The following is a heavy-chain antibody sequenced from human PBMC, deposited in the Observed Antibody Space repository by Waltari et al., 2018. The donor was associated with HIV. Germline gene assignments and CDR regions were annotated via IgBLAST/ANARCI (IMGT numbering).Heavy chain of an antibody. D-gene: IGHD3-10*01. CDR1: GYTFHAYF. J-gene: IGHJ4*02. CDR3: ASVTDSGTALAN. Sequence: VSCKTSGYTFHAYFFYWVGPAPGRALEWVGMINSNRRETKSAQRLEGRVTLTRDMSTSTGYMELSRLTPDDTAVYYCASVTDSGTALANWGQGTLISVSS. CDR2: INSNRRET. V-gene: IGHV1-2*02.